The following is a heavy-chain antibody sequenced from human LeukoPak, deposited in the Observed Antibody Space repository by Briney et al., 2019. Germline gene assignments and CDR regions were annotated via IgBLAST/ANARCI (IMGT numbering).Heavy chain of an antibody. CDR1: GYTFTSYY. CDR2: INPNSGGT. J-gene: IGHJ4*02. V-gene: IGHV1-2*06. D-gene: IGHD3-10*01. Sequence: GASVKVSCKASGYTFTSYYMHWVRQAPGQGLEWMGRINPNSGGTNYAQKFQGRVTMTRDTSISTAYMELSRLRSDDTAVYYCARAPSGWFGHGKNFDYWGQGTLVTVSS. CDR3: ARAPSGWFGHGKNFDY.